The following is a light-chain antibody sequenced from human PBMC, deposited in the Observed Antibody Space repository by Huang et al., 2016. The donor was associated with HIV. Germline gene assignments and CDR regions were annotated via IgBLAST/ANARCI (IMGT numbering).Light chain of an antibody. Sequence: DIQMTQSPSSLSASVGDRVTITCQASQDISNYLSWYQHKPGRAPKPLFFDASSLETWVPSRFSGSGSGTYFTLTIASLQPEDVATYYCQHYDDPYTFGQGTKLEIK. CDR2: DAS. CDR3: QHYDDPYT. CDR1: QDISNY. J-gene: IGKJ2*01. V-gene: IGKV1-33*01.